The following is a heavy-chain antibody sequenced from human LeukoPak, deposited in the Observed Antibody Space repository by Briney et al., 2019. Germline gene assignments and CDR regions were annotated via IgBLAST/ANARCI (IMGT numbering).Heavy chain of an antibody. Sequence: GGSLRLSCAASGFTVSSNYMSWVRQAPGKGLEWVSGIYSGGSTYYADSVKGRFIISRDNSKNTLYLQMNTLRVEDTAVYYCARDLDYDSSGYYGQAYWGQGTLVTVSS. CDR3: ARDLDYDSSGYYGQAY. CDR2: IYSGGST. V-gene: IGHV3-66*01. J-gene: IGHJ4*02. CDR1: GFTVSSNY. D-gene: IGHD3-22*01.